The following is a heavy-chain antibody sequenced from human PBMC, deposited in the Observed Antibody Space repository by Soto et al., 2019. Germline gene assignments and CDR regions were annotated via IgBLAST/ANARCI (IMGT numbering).Heavy chain of an antibody. D-gene: IGHD3-22*01. Sequence: GGPLRLSCAASGFTFSSYAMSWVRQAPGKGLEWVSAISGSGGSTYYADSVKGRFTISRDNSKNTLYLQMNSLRAEDTAVYYCAKVRTYYYDSSGYSDSYYFDYWGQGTLVTVSS. CDR3: AKVRTYYYDSSGYSDSYYFDY. CDR2: ISGSGGST. CDR1: GFTFSSYA. J-gene: IGHJ4*02. V-gene: IGHV3-23*01.